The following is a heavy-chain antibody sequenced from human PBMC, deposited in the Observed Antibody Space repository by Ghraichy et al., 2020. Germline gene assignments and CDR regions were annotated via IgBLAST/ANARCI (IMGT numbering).Heavy chain of an antibody. CDR1: SGPFVCYY. Sequence: SETLSLTCAVYSGPFVCYYWYLIPQSPANGLERNGEIIPSPRTTTNYNPSLNRRVTISVGPSSNQFSLWLTSVTAAATGFYYCAMRRYCGGGYCSPRPSSIGAGGQGTLITVSS. J-gene: IGHJ4*02. V-gene: IGHV4-34*12. CDR3: AMRRYCGGGYCSPRPSSIGA. CDR2: IIPSPRTTT. D-gene: IGHD2-21*01.